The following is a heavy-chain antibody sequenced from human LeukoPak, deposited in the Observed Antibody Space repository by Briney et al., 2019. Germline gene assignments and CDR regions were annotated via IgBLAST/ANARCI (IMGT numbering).Heavy chain of an antibody. CDR3: ARSPKPYYYYYMDV. CDR2: IIPIFGTA. CDR1: RGTFSSYA. V-gene: IGHV1-69*13. Sequence: SGKVSCKASRGTFSSYAISWVRRAPGQGLEWRGGIIPIFGTANYAQKFQGRVTITADESTSKAYMELSSLRSEDTAVYYCARSPKPYYYYYMDVWGKGTTVSISS. J-gene: IGHJ6*03.